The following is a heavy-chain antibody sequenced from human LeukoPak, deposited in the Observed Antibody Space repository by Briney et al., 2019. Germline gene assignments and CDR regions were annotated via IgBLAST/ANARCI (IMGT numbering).Heavy chain of an antibody. D-gene: IGHD3-3*02. CDR2: IYTSGST. Sequence: PSETLSLTCTVSGGSISSGSYYWSWIRQPAGKGLEWIGRIYTSGSTNYNPSLKSRVTISVDTSKNQFSLKLSSVTAADTAVYYCARDLFVAHLDPWGQGTLVTVSS. V-gene: IGHV4-61*02. J-gene: IGHJ5*02. CDR3: ARDLFVAHLDP. CDR1: GGSISSGSYY.